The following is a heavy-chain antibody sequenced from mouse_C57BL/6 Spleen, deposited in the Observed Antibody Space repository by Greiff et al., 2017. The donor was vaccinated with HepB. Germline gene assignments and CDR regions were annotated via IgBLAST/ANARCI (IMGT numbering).Heavy chain of an antibody. CDR3: TPYSKNWYIDV. V-gene: IGHV14-4*01. Sequence: EVQLQQSGAELVRPGASVKLSCTASGFNIKDDYMHWVKQRPEQGLEWIGWIDPENGDTEYASKFQGKATITADTSSNTAYLQLSSLTSEDTAVYYCTPYSKNWYIDVWGTGTTVTVSS. D-gene: IGHD2-5*01. J-gene: IGHJ1*03. CDR2: IDPENGDT. CDR1: GFNIKDDY.